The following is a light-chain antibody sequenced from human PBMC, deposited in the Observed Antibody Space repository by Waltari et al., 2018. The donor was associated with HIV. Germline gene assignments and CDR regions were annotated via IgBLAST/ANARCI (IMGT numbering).Light chain of an antibody. CDR3: CSYAGSYTYVV. CDR1: SRDVGGYNY. V-gene: IGLV2-11*01. J-gene: IGLJ2*01. Sequence: QSALTPPRSVSGSPGQSVTISCTGTSRDVGGYNYVSLSQQHPGKAPKLMIYDVSKRPSGVPDRFSGSKSGNTASLTISGLQAEDEADYYCCSYAGSYTYVVFGGGTKLTVL. CDR2: DVS.